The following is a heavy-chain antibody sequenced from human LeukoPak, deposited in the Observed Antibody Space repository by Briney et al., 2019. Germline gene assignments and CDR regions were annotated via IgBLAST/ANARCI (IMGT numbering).Heavy chain of an antibody. CDR3: ARDPPTYYYGSGRGAFDI. V-gene: IGHV3-21*01. D-gene: IGHD3-10*01. J-gene: IGHJ3*02. CDR2: ISSSSSYI. CDR1: GFTFSSYS. Sequence: GGSLRLSCAASGFTFSSYSMNWVRRAPGKGQEWVSSISSSSSYIYYADSVKGRFTISRDNAKNSLYLQMNSLRAEDTAVYYCARDPPTYYYGSGRGAFDIWGQGTMVTVSS.